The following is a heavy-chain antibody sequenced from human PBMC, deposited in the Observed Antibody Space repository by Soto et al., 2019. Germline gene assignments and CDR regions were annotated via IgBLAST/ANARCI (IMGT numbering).Heavy chain of an antibody. Sequence: ASVKVSCKASGYTFTSYYMHWVRQAPGQGLEWMGIINPSGGSTSYAQKFQGRVTMTRDTSTSTVYMELSSLRSEDTAVYYCARSDSGNYYYYGMDVWGQGTTVTVSS. CDR2: INPSGGST. D-gene: IGHD1-26*01. CDR1: GYTFTSYY. V-gene: IGHV1-46*01. J-gene: IGHJ6*02. CDR3: ARSDSGNYYYYGMDV.